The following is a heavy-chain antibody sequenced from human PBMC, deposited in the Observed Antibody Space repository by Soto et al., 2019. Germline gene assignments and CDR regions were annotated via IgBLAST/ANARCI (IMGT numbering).Heavy chain of an antibody. D-gene: IGHD6-19*01. CDR3: ARDRAVAGISRSLDS. J-gene: IGHJ5*01. CDR1: GFTFSNYV. CDR2: ILYDGTNK. V-gene: IGHV3-30-3*01. Sequence: LRLSCAASGFTFSNYVMLWARQAPGKGLEWVAIILYDGTNKDYAESVKGRFTISRDNSKNTLYLQMNSLKSEDTAIYYCARDRAVAGISRSLDSWGHGTMVTVSS.